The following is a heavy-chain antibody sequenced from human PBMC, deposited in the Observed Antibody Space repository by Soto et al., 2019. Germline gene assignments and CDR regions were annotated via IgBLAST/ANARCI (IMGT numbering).Heavy chain of an antibody. V-gene: IGHV3-23*01. CDR2: ISGSGGST. CDR3: AKRNGDYLNGMDV. D-gene: IGHD4-17*01. CDR1: GFTFSDDG. J-gene: IGHJ6*02. Sequence: EVQLLESGGDSVQPGGSLRLSCVASGFTFSDDGMSWVRQAPGRGLEWVSAISGSGGSTIYADSVKGRFTISRDSSKNTLYLQMNTLRAEDTAIYYCAKRNGDYLNGMDVWGRGTTVTVSS.